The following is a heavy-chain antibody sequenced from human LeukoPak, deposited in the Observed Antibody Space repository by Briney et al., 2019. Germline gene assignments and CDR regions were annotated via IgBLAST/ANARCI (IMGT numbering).Heavy chain of an antibody. D-gene: IGHD2-21*02. Sequence: GGSLRLSCAASGFTFSDYCMSWIRQAPGKGLEWVSYISSSGSTKYYADSVKGRFTISRDNAKNSLYLQMNSLRAEDTAVYYCARVGSAYCGGDCYSGPLYFDYWGQGTLVTVSS. J-gene: IGHJ4*02. CDR1: GFTFSDYC. CDR3: ARVGSAYCGGDCYSGPLYFDY. V-gene: IGHV3-11*01. CDR2: ISSSGSTK.